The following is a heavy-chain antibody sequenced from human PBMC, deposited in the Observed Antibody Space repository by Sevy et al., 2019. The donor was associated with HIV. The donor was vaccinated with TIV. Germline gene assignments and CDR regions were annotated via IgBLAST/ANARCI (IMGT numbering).Heavy chain of an antibody. J-gene: IGHJ4*02. CDR3: ERAKLPPPMITMVWGALSYYFDY. CDR1: GFTFSDYG. Sequence: GGSLRLSCAASGFTFSDYGIHWVRQAPGKGLEWVAVVWYDGIQKFYTDSVKGRFTISRDNSKNTPYLQMNSLRAEDTAMYYCERAKLPPPMITMVWGALSYYFDYWGQGTLVTVSS. CDR2: VWYDGIQK. D-gene: IGHD3-10*01. V-gene: IGHV3-33*01.